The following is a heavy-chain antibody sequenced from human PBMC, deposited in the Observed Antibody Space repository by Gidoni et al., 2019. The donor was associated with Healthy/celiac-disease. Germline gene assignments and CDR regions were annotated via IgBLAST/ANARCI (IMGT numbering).Heavy chain of an antibody. J-gene: IGHJ6*03. Sequence: EVQLVQSGAEVKKPGESLRISCKGSGYSFTSYWLSWVRQMPGKGLEWMGRIDPSDSYTNYSPSFQGHVTISADKSISTAYLQWSSLKASDTAMYYCAKYGAYGSGSIGYYYYMDVWGKGTTVTVSS. CDR3: AKYGAYGSGSIGYYYYMDV. CDR1: GYSFTSYW. D-gene: IGHD3-10*01. V-gene: IGHV5-10-1*03. CDR2: IDPSDSYT.